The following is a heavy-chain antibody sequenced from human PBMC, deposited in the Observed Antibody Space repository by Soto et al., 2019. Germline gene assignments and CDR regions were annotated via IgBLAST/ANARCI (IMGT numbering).Heavy chain of an antibody. D-gene: IGHD3-22*01. V-gene: IGHV1-2*04. Sequence: ASVNVSCKSSGYTFTGYDIHWVRQAPGQGLEWMGWINPNSGGTNYAQKFQGWVTMTRDTSISTAYMELSRLRSDDTAVYYCARETYYYDSSGYPDAFDIWGQGTMVTVSS. CDR1: GYTFTGYD. CDR3: ARETYYYDSSGYPDAFDI. J-gene: IGHJ3*02. CDR2: INPNSGGT.